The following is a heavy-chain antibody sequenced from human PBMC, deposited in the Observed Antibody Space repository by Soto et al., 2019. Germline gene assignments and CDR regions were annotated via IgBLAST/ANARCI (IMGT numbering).Heavy chain of an antibody. CDR2: IIPILGTP. CDR1: GDTFRSNA. Sequence: SVKGSCKTPGDTFRSNAISWVRQAPGQGLEWVGGIIPILGTPNYAQSFQDRVTITADKSTNTVYMEVTSLTSEDTAVYYCATQWAYFEYCGQGTLVTVS. J-gene: IGHJ4*02. D-gene: IGHD1-26*01. V-gene: IGHV1-69*10. CDR3: ATQWAYFEY.